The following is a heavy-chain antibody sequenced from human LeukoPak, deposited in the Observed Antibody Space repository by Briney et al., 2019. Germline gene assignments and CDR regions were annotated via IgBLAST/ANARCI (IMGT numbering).Heavy chain of an antibody. Sequence: GGSLRLSCAASGFTFSSYSMNWVHQAPGKGLEWVSYISSSSSTIYYADSVKGRFTISRDNAKNSLYLQMNSLRAEDTAVYYCARQPLGEIGLLPIFDYWGQGTLVTVSS. V-gene: IGHV3-48*04. J-gene: IGHJ4*02. D-gene: IGHD3-22*01. CDR2: ISSSSSTI. CDR1: GFTFSSYS. CDR3: ARQPLGEIGLLPIFDY.